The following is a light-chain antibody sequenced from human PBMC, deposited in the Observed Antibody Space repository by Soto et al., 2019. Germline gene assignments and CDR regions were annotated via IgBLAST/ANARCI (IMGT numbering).Light chain of an antibody. Sequence: QSALTQPASVSGSPGQSITISCAGSSSDIGAYNYVSWYQHHPGKAPKLMIYDVTNRPSGVSDRFSGSKSGNTASLTISGLQAEDEADYYCPSYTCSSTVWVFGGGTKLTVL. CDR1: SSDIGAYNY. J-gene: IGLJ3*02. V-gene: IGLV2-14*03. CDR3: PSYTCSSTVWV. CDR2: DVT.